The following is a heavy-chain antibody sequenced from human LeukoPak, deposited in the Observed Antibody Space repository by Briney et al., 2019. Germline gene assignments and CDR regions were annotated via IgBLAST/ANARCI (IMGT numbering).Heavy chain of an antibody. CDR3: AKDHYGDFYYFDY. CDR2: ISSSSSYI. CDR1: GFTFSSYS. J-gene: IGHJ4*02. V-gene: IGHV3-21*01. Sequence: GGSLRLSCAASGFTFSSYSMNWVRQAPGKGLEWVSSISSSSSYIYYADSVKGRFTISRDNAKNSLYLQMNSLRAEDTAVYYCAKDHYGDFYYFDYWGQGTLATVSS. D-gene: IGHD4-17*01.